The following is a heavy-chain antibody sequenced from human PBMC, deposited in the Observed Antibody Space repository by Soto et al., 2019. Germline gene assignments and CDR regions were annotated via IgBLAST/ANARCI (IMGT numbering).Heavy chain of an antibody. Sequence: PGESLKISCKGSGYSFTSDWIGWVRQMPGKGLERMGIIYPGDSDTRYSPSFQGQVTISADKSINTAYLQWSSLKASDTAMYYCARPITIFGVAENAFDIWGQGTMVTVSS. D-gene: IGHD3-3*01. CDR1: GYSFTSDW. J-gene: IGHJ3*02. CDR2: IYPGDSDT. CDR3: ARPITIFGVAENAFDI. V-gene: IGHV5-51*01.